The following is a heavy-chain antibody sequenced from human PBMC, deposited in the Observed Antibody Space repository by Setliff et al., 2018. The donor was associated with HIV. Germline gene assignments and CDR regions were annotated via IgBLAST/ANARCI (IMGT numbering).Heavy chain of an antibody. CDR3: AMLVKYHYDSSGYYHSPFDH. CDR2: VDPNTGGT. V-gene: IGHV1-2*06. J-gene: IGHJ4*02. CDR1: GYTFIDYY. D-gene: IGHD3-22*01. Sequence: GASVKVSCKASGYTFIDYYLHWVRQAPGQGLEYMGRVDPNTGGTNFAQKFQGRVTMTRDTSINTAYMELSRLRPDDTALYYCAMLVKYHYDSSGYYHSPFDHWGQGTLVTVPQ.